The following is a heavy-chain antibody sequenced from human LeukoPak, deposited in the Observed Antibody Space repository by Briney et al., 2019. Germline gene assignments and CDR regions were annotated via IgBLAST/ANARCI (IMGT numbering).Heavy chain of an antibody. D-gene: IGHD3-3*01. J-gene: IGHJ5*02. CDR2: ISGSGGST. V-gene: IGHV3-23*01. CDR1: GFTFSSYA. Sequence: GGSLRLSCAASGFTFSSYAMSWVRQALGKGPEWVSAISGSGGSTYYADSVKGRFTISRDNSKNTLYLQMNSLRAEDTAVYYCAKDRRITIFGVVTSNWFDPWGQGTLVTVSS. CDR3: AKDRRITIFGVVTSNWFDP.